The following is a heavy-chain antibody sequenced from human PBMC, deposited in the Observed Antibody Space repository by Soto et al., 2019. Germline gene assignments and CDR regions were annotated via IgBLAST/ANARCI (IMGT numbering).Heavy chain of an antibody. CDR3: ARRLRLPEAGGFAP. Sequence: QVQLVQSGAEVKKPGASVKVSCKASGYTFTSYGISWVRQAPGQGLEWMGWISAYNGNTNYAQKLQGRVTMTTDTPTRTAYRELRSRRSDDTAVYYWARRLRLPEAGGFAPWGKGTLVTVSS. J-gene: IGHJ5*02. CDR1: GYTFTSYG. V-gene: IGHV1-18*01. CDR2: ISAYNGNT. D-gene: IGHD2-2*01.